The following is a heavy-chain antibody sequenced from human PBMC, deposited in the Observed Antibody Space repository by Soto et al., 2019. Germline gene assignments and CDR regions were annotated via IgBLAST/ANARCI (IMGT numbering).Heavy chain of an antibody. CDR3: ARLWGWKKLTPLLYGMDV. Sequence: GESLKISCKGSGYSFTSYWIGWVRQMPGKGLEWMGIIYPGDSDTRYSPSFQGQVTISADKSISTAYLQWSSLKASDTAMYYCARLWGWKKLTPLLYGMDVWGQGTTVTVSS. V-gene: IGHV5-51*01. CDR1: GYSFTSYW. CDR2: IYPGDSDT. D-gene: IGHD3-16*01. J-gene: IGHJ6*02.